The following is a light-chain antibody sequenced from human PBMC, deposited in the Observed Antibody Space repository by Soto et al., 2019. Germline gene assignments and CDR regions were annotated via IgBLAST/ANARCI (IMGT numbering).Light chain of an antibody. J-gene: IGKJ5*01. CDR2: AAS. V-gene: IGKV1-39*01. Sequence: DIQMTQSPSSLSASIGDRITITCRASQSISSHLYWFQQKPGQAPKLLIYAASSLQSGVPSRFSGSGSGTDFTLTISSLQPEDFANYYCQQSYSHSITFGQGTRLEIK. CDR1: QSISSH. CDR3: QQSYSHSIT.